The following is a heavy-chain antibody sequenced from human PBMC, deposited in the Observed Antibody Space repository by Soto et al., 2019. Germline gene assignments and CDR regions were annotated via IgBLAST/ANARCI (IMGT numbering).Heavy chain of an antibody. V-gene: IGHV4-4*02. CDR1: GGSMSSSNW. CDR2: AHHSGRT. J-gene: IGHJ4*02. Sequence: QVQLQESGPGLVKPSGTLSLTCTVSGGSMSSSNWWNWVRQPPGKGLEWIGEAHHSGRTNYNPSPKTRVNRSADPPKIHFSLKLSSVTAADTAVYYCARSEATVLDNWGQGTLVTVSS. D-gene: IGHD4-17*01. CDR3: ARSEATVLDN.